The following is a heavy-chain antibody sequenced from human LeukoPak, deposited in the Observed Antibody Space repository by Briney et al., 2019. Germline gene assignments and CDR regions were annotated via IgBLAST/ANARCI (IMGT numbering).Heavy chain of an antibody. D-gene: IGHD1-26*01. Sequence: GASVKVSCKASGYTFTGYYMHWVRQAPGQGLEWMGWINPNSGGTNYAQKFQGRVTMTRDTSISTAHMELSRLRSDDTAVYYCARDSGSYYGAFDIWGQGTMITVSS. J-gene: IGHJ3*02. V-gene: IGHV1-2*02. CDR3: ARDSGSYYGAFDI. CDR1: GYTFTGYY. CDR2: INPNSGGT.